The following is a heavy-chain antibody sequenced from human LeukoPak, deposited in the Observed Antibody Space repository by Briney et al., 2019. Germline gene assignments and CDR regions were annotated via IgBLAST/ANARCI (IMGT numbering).Heavy chain of an antibody. CDR2: IYSGGST. CDR3: ASGYSYGLYYYYGMDV. V-gene: IGHV3-53*01. CDR1: GFTVSSNY. D-gene: IGHD5-18*01. J-gene: IGHJ6*02. Sequence: GGSLRVSCAASGFTVSSNYMSWVRQAPGKGLEWVSVIYSGGSTYYADSVKGRFTISRDNSKNTLYLQMNSLRAEDTAVYYCASGYSYGLYYYYGMDVWGQGTTVTVSS.